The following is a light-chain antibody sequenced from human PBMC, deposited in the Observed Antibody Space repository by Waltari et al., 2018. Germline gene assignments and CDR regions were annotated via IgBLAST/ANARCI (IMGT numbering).Light chain of an antibody. CDR2: AAS. CDR3: QQYYSYPLT. Sequence: AIRMTQSPSSLSASTGDSVTITCRASQGISSYLAWYQQKQGKSPKLLISAASTLQSGFPSRFSGSGSGTDFTLTISCLQSEDFATYYCQQYYSYPLTFGGGTKVEIK. CDR1: QGISSY. J-gene: IGKJ4*01. V-gene: IGKV1-8*01.